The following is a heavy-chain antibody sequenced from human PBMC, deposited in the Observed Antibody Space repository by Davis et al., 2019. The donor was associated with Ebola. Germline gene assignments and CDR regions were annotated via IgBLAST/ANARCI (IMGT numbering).Heavy chain of an antibody. CDR3: ARDIAVAGTIGFDY. V-gene: IGHV3-7*01. Sequence: PGGSLRLSCAASGFTFSNAWMNWVRQAPGKGLEWVANIRQDGSQKYYVDSVKGRFTLSRDNAENSLFLQMNSLRAEDTAVYYCARDIAVAGTIGFDYWGQGTLVTVSS. D-gene: IGHD6-19*01. CDR2: IRQDGSQK. J-gene: IGHJ4*02. CDR1: GFTFSNAW.